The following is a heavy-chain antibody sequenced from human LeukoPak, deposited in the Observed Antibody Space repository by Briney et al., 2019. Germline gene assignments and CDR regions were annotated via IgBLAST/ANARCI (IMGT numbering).Heavy chain of an antibody. CDR2: ISWDGAT. J-gene: IGHJ5*02. V-gene: IGHV3-43*01. CDR1: GFTFDDYT. Sequence: GGSLRLSCAASGFTFDDYTMHWVRQVPGKGLEWVSLISWDGATYYRDSVKGRFTISRDNSKNSLYLQMNSLRTEDTALYYCXXXXKPGYRYGCMVHHWGQGTLVTVSS. D-gene: IGHD5-18*01. CDR3: XXXXKPGYRYGCMVHH.